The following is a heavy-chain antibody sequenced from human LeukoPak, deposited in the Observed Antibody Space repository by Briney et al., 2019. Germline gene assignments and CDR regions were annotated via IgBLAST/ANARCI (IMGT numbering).Heavy chain of an antibody. D-gene: IGHD6-19*01. V-gene: IGHV3-20*04. CDR1: GFTFDDYG. CDR2: INWNGGIT. CDR3: ATGITVAGGY. J-gene: IGHJ4*02. Sequence: GGSLRLSCAASGFTFDDYGMNWVRQAPGKGLEWVSGINWNGGITGYADSVKGRFTISRDNAKNSLYLQLNSLRAEDTALYYCATGITVAGGYWGQGTLVTVSS.